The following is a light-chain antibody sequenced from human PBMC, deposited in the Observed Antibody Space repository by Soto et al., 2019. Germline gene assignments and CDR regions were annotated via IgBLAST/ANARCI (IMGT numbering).Light chain of an antibody. J-gene: IGLJ2*01. V-gene: IGLV1-40*01. CDR3: AAWDDSLNGVV. CDR2: ANN. CDR1: SSNIGSPFD. Sequence: QSVLTQPPSVSGAPGQRVTISCTGNSSNIGSPFDVHWYQHLPGTAPRLLIYANNNRPSGVPDRFSGSKSGTSASLAITGLQGDDEADYYCAAWDDSLNGVVFGGGTKLTVL.